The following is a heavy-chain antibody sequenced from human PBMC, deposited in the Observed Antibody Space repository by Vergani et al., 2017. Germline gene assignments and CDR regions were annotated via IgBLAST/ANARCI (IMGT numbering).Heavy chain of an antibody. CDR1: GYTFTSYA. D-gene: IGHD2-2*02. J-gene: IGHJ6*03. CDR2: INTNTGNP. Sequence: QVQLVQSGSELKKPGASVKVSCKASGYTFTSYAMNWVRQAPGQGLEWMGWINTNTGNPTYAQGFTGRFVFSLDTSVSTAYLQISSLKAEDTAVYYCARDHCSSTSCYSGVGYYYYYMDVWGKGTTVTVSS. CDR3: ARDHCSSTSCYSGVGYYYYYMDV. V-gene: IGHV7-4-1*02.